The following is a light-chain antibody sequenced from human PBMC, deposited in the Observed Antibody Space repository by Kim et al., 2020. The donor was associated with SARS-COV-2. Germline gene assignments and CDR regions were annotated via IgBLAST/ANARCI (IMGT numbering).Light chain of an antibody. CDR3: QQQDSGSPVT. V-gene: IGKV3D-15*01. Sequence: EIVMTQSPATLSLSPGGRATLFCRASQSVSTNLAWYQQKPGQAPRLLIYGAFIRATGIPARFSASGSGTEFTLTVSSLQPEDFAVYYCQQQDSGSPVTFGGGTKVDIK. J-gene: IGKJ4*02. CDR1: QSVSTN. CDR2: GAF.